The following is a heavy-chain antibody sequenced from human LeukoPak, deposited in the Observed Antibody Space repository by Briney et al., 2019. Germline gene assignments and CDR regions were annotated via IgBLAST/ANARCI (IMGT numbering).Heavy chain of an antibody. D-gene: IGHD4-23*01. J-gene: IGHJ4*02. CDR1: GFTFSTYW. CDR2: VNSDGSST. CDR3: ARGSVVTFDY. Sequence: PGGSLRLSCAASGFTFSTYWMHWVRQAPGKGLLWVSRVNSDGSSTMYADSVKGRFTISRDNSKNTLYLQMNSLRAEDTAVYYCARGSVVTFDYWGQGTLVTVSS. V-gene: IGHV3-74*03.